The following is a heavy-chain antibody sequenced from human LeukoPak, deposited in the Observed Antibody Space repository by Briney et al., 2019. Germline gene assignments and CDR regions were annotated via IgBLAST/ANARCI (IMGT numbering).Heavy chain of an antibody. CDR3: ARASFPLLEWTTSIPFDV. V-gene: IGHV1-18*01. CDR1: GYTFSRHG. CDR2: ISCYNGDT. J-gene: IGHJ3*01. D-gene: IGHD3-3*01. Sequence: ASVKVSCKASGYTFSRHGISWVRQAPGQGLEWMGWISCYNGDTNYAQKFQGRVTVTTDTSTSTAYMELRSLTSDDTAVYYCARASFPLLEWTTSIPFDVWGQGTLVTVSS.